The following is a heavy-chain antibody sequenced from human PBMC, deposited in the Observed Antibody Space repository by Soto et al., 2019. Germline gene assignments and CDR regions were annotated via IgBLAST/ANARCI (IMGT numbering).Heavy chain of an antibody. Sequence: PGIGPERTGGSLRLSCAASGFMFSGYAMNWVRQAPGKGLEWVSFISSTSGHIYYADSVKGRFTISRDNAKNSLYLQMNSLRAEDTAVYYCARDNYYDSSGPVDIWGQGTMVTVSS. CDR2: ISSTSGHI. V-gene: IGHV3-21*04. J-gene: IGHJ3*02. D-gene: IGHD3-22*01. CDR3: ARDNYYDSSGPVDI. CDR1: GFMFSGYA.